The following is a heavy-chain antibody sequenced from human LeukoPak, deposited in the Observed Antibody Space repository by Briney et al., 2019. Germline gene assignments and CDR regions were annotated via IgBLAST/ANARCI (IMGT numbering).Heavy chain of an antibody. J-gene: IGHJ6*02. CDR3: ARVAYYYDSAGYYLNHYYGMDF. V-gene: IGHV3-21*01. CDR2: ISSSSSYI. D-gene: IGHD3-22*01. CDR1: GFTFSSYS. Sequence: GGSLRLSCAGSGFTFSSYSMKWVRQAPGKELEWVLSISSSSSYIYYADSVKGRFTISRDNAKNSLYLQMNSLRAEDTAVYYCARVAYYYDSAGYYLNHYYGMDFWGQGITVTASS.